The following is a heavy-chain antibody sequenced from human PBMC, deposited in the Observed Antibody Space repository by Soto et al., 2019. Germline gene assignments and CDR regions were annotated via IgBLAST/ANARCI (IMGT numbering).Heavy chain of an antibody. CDR3: TRHDYGGNQGGIDDFDI. Sequence: GGSLRLSCAASGFTFSGSAMHWVRQASGKGLEWVGRIRSKANSYATAYAASVKGRFTISRDDSKNTAYLQMNSLKTEDTAVYYCTRHDYGGNQGGIDDFDIWGQGTTVPVS. J-gene: IGHJ3*02. CDR2: IRSKANSYAT. CDR1: GFTFSGSA. V-gene: IGHV3-73*01. D-gene: IGHD4-17*01.